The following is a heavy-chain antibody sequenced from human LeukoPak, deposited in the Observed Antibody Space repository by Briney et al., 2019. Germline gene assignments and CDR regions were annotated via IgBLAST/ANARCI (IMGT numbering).Heavy chain of an antibody. J-gene: IGHJ4*02. CDR3: ARGPYDSSGYYPDY. CDR2: IYYSGST. V-gene: IGHV4-30-4*08. CDR1: GGSISSGDYY. D-gene: IGHD3-22*01. Sequence: SETLSLTCTVSGGSISSGDYYWSWLRQPPGTGLEWIGYIYYSGSTYYNPSLKSRVTISVDTSKNQFSLKLSSVTAAADTAVYYCARGPYDSSGYYPDYWGQGTLVTVPS.